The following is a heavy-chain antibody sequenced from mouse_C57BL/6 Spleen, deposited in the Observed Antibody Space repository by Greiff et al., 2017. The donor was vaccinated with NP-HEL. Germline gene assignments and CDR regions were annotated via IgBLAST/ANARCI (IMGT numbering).Heavy chain of an antibody. J-gene: IGHJ4*01. CDR3: VATDAMDY. D-gene: IGHD1-1*01. Sequence: QVQLKQPGAELVKPGASVKLSCKASGYTFTSYWMQWVKQRPGQGLEWIGEIDPSDSYTNYNQKFKGKATLTVDTSSSTAYMQLSSLTSEDSAVYYCVATDAMDYWGQGTSVTVSS. CDR1: GYTFTSYW. V-gene: IGHV1-50*01. CDR2: IDPSDSYT.